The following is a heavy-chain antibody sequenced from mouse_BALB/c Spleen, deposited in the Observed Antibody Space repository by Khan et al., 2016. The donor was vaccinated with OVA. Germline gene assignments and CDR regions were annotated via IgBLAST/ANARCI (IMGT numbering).Heavy chain of an antibody. CDR3: ARHLTGSFAY. Sequence: EVQLQESGGDLVKPGGSLKLSCAASGFTFSSYSMSWVRQTPDKRLEWVATISSGGDYTYYPDNVKGRFTISRDNAKNTLYLQMSSLKSEDTAMYYCARHLTGSFAYWGQGTLVTVSA. CDR2: ISSGGDYT. J-gene: IGHJ3*01. D-gene: IGHD4-1*01. CDR1: GFTFSSYS. V-gene: IGHV5-6*01.